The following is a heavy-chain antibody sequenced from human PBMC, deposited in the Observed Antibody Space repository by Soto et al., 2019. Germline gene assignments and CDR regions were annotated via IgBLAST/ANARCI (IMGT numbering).Heavy chain of an antibody. J-gene: IGHJ5*02. D-gene: IGHD4-17*01. V-gene: IGHV4-34*01. Sequence: PSETLSLTCAVYGGSFSGYYWSWIRQPPGKGLEWIGEINHSGSPDYNPSLKSRVTLSVDTSKNQFSLKLSLTSVTAADTAVYYCARSPAYGDYANLDTWGQGTLVTVSS. CDR2: INHSGSP. CDR1: GGSFSGYY. CDR3: ARSPAYGDYANLDT.